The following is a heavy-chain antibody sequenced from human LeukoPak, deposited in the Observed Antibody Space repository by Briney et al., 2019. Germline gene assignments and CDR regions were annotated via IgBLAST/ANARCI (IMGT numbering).Heavy chain of an antibody. V-gene: IGHV1-18*01. D-gene: IGHD3-22*01. Sequence: GASVKVSCKASGYTFTSYGISWVRQAPGQGLEWMGWISAYNGNTNYAQKLQGRVTMTTDTSTSTAYMELRSLRSDDTAVYYCARDHLGYYYDSSGLLPSYDYWGQGALVTVSS. CDR3: ARDHLGYYYDSSGLLPSYDY. J-gene: IGHJ4*02. CDR2: ISAYNGNT. CDR1: GYTFTSYG.